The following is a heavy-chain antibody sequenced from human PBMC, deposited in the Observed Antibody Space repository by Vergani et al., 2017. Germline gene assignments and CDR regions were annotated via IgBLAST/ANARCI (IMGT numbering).Heavy chain of an antibody. D-gene: IGHD5-18*01. CDR1: GGSISSSNW. Sequence: QVQLQESGPGLVKPPGTLSLTCAVSGGSISSSNWWSWVRQPPGKGLEWVAVIWYDGSNKYYADSVKGRFTISRDNAKNSLYLQMNSLRAEDTAVYYCARRGYSYGPNDYWGQGTLVTVSS. CDR2: IWYDGSNK. V-gene: IGHV3-33*08. J-gene: IGHJ4*02. CDR3: ARRGYSYGPNDY.